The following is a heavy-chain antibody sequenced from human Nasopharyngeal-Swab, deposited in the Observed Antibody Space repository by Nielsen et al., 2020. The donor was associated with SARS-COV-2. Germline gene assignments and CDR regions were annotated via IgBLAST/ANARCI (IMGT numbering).Heavy chain of an antibody. Sequence: ASVTVSCQASGYTFTSYYMHWVRQAPGQGLEWMGIINPSGGSTSYAQKFQGRVTMTRDTSTSTVYMELSSLRSEDTAVYYCARASFYSYGEAYYYYMDVWGKGTTVTVSS. CDR2: INPSGGST. CDR1: GYTFTSYY. V-gene: IGHV1-46*01. CDR3: ARASFYSYGEAYYYYMDV. D-gene: IGHD5-18*01. J-gene: IGHJ6*03.